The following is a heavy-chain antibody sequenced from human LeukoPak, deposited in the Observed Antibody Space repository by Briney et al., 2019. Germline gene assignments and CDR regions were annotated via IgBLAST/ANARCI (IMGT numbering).Heavy chain of an antibody. V-gene: IGHV3-43*01. Sequence: GGSLRLSCAASGFTFDDYTMHWVRQAPGKGLEWVSLISWDGGSTYYADSVKGRFTISRDNSKNSLYLQMNSLRTEDTALYYCAKASSGWRLEDYYGMDVWGQGTTVTVSS. J-gene: IGHJ6*02. CDR1: GFTFDDYT. D-gene: IGHD6-19*01. CDR2: ISWDGGST. CDR3: AKASSGWRLEDYYGMDV.